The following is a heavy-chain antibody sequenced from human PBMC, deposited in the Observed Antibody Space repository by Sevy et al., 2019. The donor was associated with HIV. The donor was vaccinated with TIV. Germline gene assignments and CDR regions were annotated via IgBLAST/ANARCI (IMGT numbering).Heavy chain of an antibody. Sequence: GGSLRLSCAASGFTFSANWMNWFRQAPGKGLEWVANIKADGSDKHYVDSVEGRFTISRDNAKNLLFLQMNSLRVEDTAVYYCAHETFGRFESWGQRTLVTVSS. D-gene: IGHD3-16*01. J-gene: IGHJ4*02. V-gene: IGHV3-7*01. CDR2: IKADGSDK. CDR1: GFTFSANW. CDR3: AHETFGRFES.